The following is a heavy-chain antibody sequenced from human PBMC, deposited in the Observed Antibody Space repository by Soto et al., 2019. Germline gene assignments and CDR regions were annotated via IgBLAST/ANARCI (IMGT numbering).Heavy chain of an antibody. CDR2: IYYSGST. D-gene: IGHD3-22*01. Sequence: QVQLQESGPGLVKPSQTLSLTCTVSGGSISSGGYYWSWIRQHPGKGLEWIGYIYYSGSTYYNPSXXSRVTISVDTXXNXFXXKLSSVTAADTAVYYCARGRDSSGYSEAILWYFDLWGRGTLVTVSS. J-gene: IGHJ2*01. V-gene: IGHV4-31*03. CDR1: GGSISSGGYY. CDR3: ARGRDSSGYSEAILWYFDL.